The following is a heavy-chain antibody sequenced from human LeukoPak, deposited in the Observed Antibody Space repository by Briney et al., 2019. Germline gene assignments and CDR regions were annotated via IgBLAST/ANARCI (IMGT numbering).Heavy chain of an antibody. CDR3: AELGITMIGGV. V-gene: IGHV3-20*04. J-gene: IGHJ6*04. CDR2: INWNGGST. CDR1: GFTFDDYG. D-gene: IGHD3-10*02. Sequence: GSLRLSCAASGFTFDDYGMSWVRQAPGKGLEWASGINWNGGSTGYADSVKGRFTISRDNAKNSLYLQMNSLRAEDTAVYYCAELGITMIGGVWGKGTTVTISS.